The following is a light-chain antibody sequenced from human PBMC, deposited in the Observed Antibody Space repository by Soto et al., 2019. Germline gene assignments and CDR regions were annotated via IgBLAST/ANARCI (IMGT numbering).Light chain of an antibody. J-gene: IGKJ1*01. CDR2: AAS. CDR3: QQYQNLWT. CDR1: QGINTF. Sequence: DIQMTQSPSTLSASVGDRVTITCRASQGINTFLAWYQQKPGKAPKLLIYAASTLQSGVPSRFSGSGSGTDFTLTISSLQPEDFALYYCQQYQNLWTFGQGTKGDIK. V-gene: IGKV1-9*01.